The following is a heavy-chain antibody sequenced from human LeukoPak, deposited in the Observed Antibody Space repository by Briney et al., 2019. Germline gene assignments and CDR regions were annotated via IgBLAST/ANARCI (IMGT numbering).Heavy chain of an antibody. CDR1: GYSISSGYY. J-gene: IGHJ4*02. CDR3: ARDGYYYGSGTDY. Sequence: PSETLSLTCTVSGYSISSGYYWGWIRQPPGKGLEWIGSIYHSGSTYYNPSLKSRVTISVDTSKNQFSLKLSSVTAADTAVYYCARDGYYYGSGTDYWGQGTLVTVSS. CDR2: IYHSGST. D-gene: IGHD3-10*01. V-gene: IGHV4-38-2*02.